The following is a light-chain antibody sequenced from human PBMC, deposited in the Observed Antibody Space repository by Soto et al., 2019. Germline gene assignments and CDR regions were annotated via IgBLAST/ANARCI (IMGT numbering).Light chain of an antibody. V-gene: IGKV3-11*01. J-gene: IGKJ5*01. CDR2: DAS. Sequence: EIVLTQSPATPSLSPGERATLSCRASQSVNSYLAWYQQKPGQAPRLLISDASNRATGIPARFSGSGSGTDFTLTISSLEPEDFAVYYCQHRSIWPAFGQGTRLDIK. CDR3: QHRSIWPA. CDR1: QSVNSY.